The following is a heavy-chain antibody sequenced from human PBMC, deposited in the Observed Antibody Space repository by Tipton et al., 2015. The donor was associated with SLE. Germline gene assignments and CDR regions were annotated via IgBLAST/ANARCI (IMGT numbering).Heavy chain of an antibody. Sequence: TLSLTCAVYGGSFSGYYWSWIRQPPGKGLEWIGYIYYSGCTNYNPSLKSRVTISVDTSKNQFSLKLSSVTAADTAVYYCASLGSFDYWGQGTLVTVSS. CDR3: ASLGSFDY. J-gene: IGHJ4*02. V-gene: IGHV4-59*07. D-gene: IGHD7-27*01. CDR2: IYYSGCT. CDR1: GGSFSGYY.